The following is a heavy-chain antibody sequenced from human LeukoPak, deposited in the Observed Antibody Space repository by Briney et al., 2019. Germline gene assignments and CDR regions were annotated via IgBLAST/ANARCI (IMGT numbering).Heavy chain of an antibody. D-gene: IGHD2-2*02. CDR2: INSDGSIT. V-gene: IGHV3-74*01. Sequence: PGGSLRLSCAASGFTFSSYWMHWVRQAPGKGLVWVSRINSDGSITSFADSVKGRFTISRDNARNTLYLQMNSLRAEDTAVYYCARESGVVPAAILGYWGQGTLVTVPS. CDR1: GFTFSSYW. J-gene: IGHJ4*02. CDR3: ARESGVVPAAILGY.